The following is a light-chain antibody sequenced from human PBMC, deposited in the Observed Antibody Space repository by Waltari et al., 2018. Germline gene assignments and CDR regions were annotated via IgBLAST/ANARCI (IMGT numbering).Light chain of an antibody. CDR2: LGS. CDR3: MQALHTPTT. Sequence: DIVMTQSPLSLSVTPGEPASISCRSSQSLLRRTGYNFLDWYLQKPGQPPQLLIPLGSDRASGVPDRFSGSGTGTDFTLKISRVEAEDVGIYYCMQALHTPTTFGPGTKVDIK. V-gene: IGKV2-28*01. J-gene: IGKJ3*01. CDR1: QSLLRRTGYNF.